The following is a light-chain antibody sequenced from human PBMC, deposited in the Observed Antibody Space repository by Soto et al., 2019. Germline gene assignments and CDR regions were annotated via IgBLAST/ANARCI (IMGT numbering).Light chain of an antibody. CDR3: QQYNSYSPWT. V-gene: IGKV1-5*01. Sequence: DIQMTQSPPTLSASVGDRVTITCRASQSISSWLAWYQQKPGKAPKLLIYDASSLESGVPSRFGGGGSGTEFTLTISGLQPDDFATYYCQQYNSYSPWTFGPGTKVDIK. J-gene: IGKJ1*01. CDR2: DAS. CDR1: QSISSW.